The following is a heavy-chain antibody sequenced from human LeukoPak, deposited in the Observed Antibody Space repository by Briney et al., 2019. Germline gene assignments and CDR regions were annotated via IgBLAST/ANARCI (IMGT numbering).Heavy chain of an antibody. V-gene: IGHV1-18*01. CDR3: ARITYDFWSGYYMPDDP. CDR1: GYTFTNYG. Sequence: ASVKVSCKASGYTFTNYGISWVRQAPGQGLEWMGWISIYNGNTDYAQKLRGRVTMTTDTSTSTAYMGLRSLRSDDTAVYYCARITYDFWSGYYMPDDPWGQGTLVTVSS. CDR2: ISIYNGNT. J-gene: IGHJ5*02. D-gene: IGHD3-3*01.